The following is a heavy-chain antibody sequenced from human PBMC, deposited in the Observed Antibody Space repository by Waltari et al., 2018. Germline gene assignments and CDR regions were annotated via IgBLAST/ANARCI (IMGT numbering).Heavy chain of an antibody. J-gene: IGHJ1*01. CDR2: FIPGGVHA. V-gene: IGHV1-69*04. D-gene: IGHD1-1*01. Sequence: QVQLMQSGTELKAPGSSVKVSCAASGKDLRPFYIAWVRQAPGQGLEWLGQFIPGGVHADYAQKLDGRRTIAADRSTNTAFMELTRLKSDDTAMYFCATVAVGPAGRSTTELFQTWGQGTLVFVSS. CDR1: GKDLRPFY. CDR3: ATVAVGPAGRSTTELFQT.